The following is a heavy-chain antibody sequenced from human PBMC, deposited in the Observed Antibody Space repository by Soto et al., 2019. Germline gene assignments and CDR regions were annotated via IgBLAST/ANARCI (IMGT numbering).Heavy chain of an antibody. Sequence: QVQLVESGGGVVQPGRSLRLSCAASGFPFTSYGMHWVREGPDKGLEWVAIISYDGSDKYYADSVEGRCTISRDNSKNTLYLQMNSLRPEDTALYYCVGGQYYFDYRGQGTLVIVSS. CDR2: ISYDGSDK. V-gene: IGHV3-30*03. J-gene: IGHJ4*02. D-gene: IGHD3-10*01. CDR1: GFPFTSYG. CDR3: VGGQYYFDY.